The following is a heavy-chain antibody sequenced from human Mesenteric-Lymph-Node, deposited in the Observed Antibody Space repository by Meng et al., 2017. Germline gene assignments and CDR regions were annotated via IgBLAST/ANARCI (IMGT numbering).Heavy chain of an antibody. V-gene: IGHV1-2*06. J-gene: IGHJ4*02. CDR2: INPNSGST. D-gene: IGHD2-8*01. CDR3: CKEWAEIALTV. Sequence: SGADFKMPVSSLKVSSSASGFSFTANCIHCLPQAPGHVLEWMGRINPNSGSTNYAHKFQGRVTMTRDTSISTAYMELSGLLSDDTAVYYCCKEWAEIALTVWGQGTLVTVSS. CDR1: GFSFTANC.